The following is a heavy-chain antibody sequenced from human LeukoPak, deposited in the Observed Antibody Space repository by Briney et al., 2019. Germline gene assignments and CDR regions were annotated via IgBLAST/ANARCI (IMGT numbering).Heavy chain of an antibody. D-gene: IGHD6-6*01. CDR1: GGSISSSNW. CDR3: ARGEYSSSSYYYYYYMDV. Sequence: SETLSLTCAVSGGSISSSNWWSWVRQPPGKGLEGVGEIYHSGSTNYNPSLKSRVTISVDKSKNQFSPKLSSVTAADTAVYYCARGEYSSSSYYYYYYMDVWGKGTTVTVSS. J-gene: IGHJ6*03. V-gene: IGHV4-4*02. CDR2: IYHSGST.